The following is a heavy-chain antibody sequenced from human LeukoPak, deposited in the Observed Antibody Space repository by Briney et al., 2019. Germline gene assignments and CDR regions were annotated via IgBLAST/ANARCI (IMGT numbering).Heavy chain of an antibody. CDR1: GFTFSSYA. D-gene: IGHD3-9*01. V-gene: IGHV3-23*01. CDR3: AKDRTFDWLPNHY. Sequence: GGSLRLSCAASGFTFSSYAMSWVRQAPGKGLEWVSGISGSGGSTYYADSVKGRFTISRDNSKNTLYLQMNSLRAEDTAVYYCAKDRTFDWLPNHYWGQGTLVTVPS. J-gene: IGHJ4*02. CDR2: ISGSGGST.